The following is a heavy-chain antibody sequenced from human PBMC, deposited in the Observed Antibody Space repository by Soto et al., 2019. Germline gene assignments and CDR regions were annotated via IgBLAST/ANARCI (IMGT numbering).Heavy chain of an antibody. CDR2: LVVGTGNT. Sequence: SVKVSCKTSGFTFRSSAVQWVRQARGQRLEWIGWLVVGTGNTNYAQKFQQRVTISSDRSTNTVSMELSSLTSEDTAVYYCATGAYCSGGSCSDYYYYYGMDLWGQGTTVTVSS. CDR3: ATGAYCSGGSCSDYYYYYGMDL. V-gene: IGHV1-58*01. CDR1: GFTFRSSA. D-gene: IGHD2-15*01. J-gene: IGHJ6*02.